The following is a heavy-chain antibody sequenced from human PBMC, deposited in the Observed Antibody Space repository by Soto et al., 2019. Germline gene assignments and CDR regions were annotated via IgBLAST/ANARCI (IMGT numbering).Heavy chain of an antibody. CDR1: GYTFTRYG. Sequence: QGQLVQSGGEVKKPGASVKVSCKASGYTFTRYGISWVRQSPGKGLEWMGWISGYNGYTKYAKKFQGRVTMTVETSTTTAYMELRSLTSNDRAVYYCAKNGHPPYYYYGMDVWGQGTTVTVYS. V-gene: IGHV1-18*01. D-gene: IGHD2-8*01. CDR3: AKNGHPPYYYYGMDV. CDR2: ISGYNGYT. J-gene: IGHJ6*02.